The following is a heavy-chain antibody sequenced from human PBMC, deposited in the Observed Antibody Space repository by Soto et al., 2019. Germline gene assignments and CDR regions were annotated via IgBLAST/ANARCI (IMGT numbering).Heavy chain of an antibody. J-gene: IGHJ4*02. Sequence: SETLSLSCTVSGGSINSYFWSWIRQSPGKGLEWIGHIYYSGSTSYSPSLKSRVSISVDTSKNQFSLEVHSVTAADTAVYYCARAGTNMVQFDYWGQGTLVTVSS. CDR2: IYYSGST. CDR3: ARAGTNMVQFDY. V-gene: IGHV4-59*01. D-gene: IGHD3-10*01. CDR1: GGSINSYF.